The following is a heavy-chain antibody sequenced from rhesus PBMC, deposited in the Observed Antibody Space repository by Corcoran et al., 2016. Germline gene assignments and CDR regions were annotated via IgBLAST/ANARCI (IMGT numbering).Heavy chain of an antibody. J-gene: IGHJ4*01. CDR2: IYGSSGST. CDR1: GYSISSGYD. V-gene: IGHV4-76*01. Sequence: QVQLQESGPGVVKPSETLSLTCAVSGYSISSGYDWSWIRQPPGKGLEWIGYIYGSSGSTNYNPSLNNRVTISKDTSKNQFSLKLSSVTAADTAVYYCARRAFIAAAGTLFDYWGQGVLVTVSS. CDR3: ARRAFIAAAGTLFDY. D-gene: IGHD6-25*01.